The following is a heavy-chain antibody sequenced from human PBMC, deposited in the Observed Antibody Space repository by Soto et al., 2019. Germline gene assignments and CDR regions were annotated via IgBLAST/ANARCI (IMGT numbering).Heavy chain of an antibody. Sequence: ASVQVSCNASGYTFDSDYMRWGRQAPGQGPECMGIINPRGGVTTYSQKFQGRVTMTRDTSTSTAYMELSSLRSENTVVYYCANSPNPGSSTPSYHGMDVWGLGKTVPVS. CDR3: ANSPNPGSSTPSYHGMDV. D-gene: IGHD2-15*01. J-gene: IGHJ6*02. CDR1: GYTFDSDY. CDR2: INPRGGVT. V-gene: IGHV1-46*02.